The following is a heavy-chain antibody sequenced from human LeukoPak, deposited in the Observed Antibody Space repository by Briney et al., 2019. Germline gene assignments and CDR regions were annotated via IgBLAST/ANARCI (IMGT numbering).Heavy chain of an antibody. J-gene: IGHJ6*02. Sequence: PSETLSLTCTVSGGSISSGDYYWSWIRQPPGKGLEWIGYIYYSGSTYYNPSLKSRVTISVDTSKNQFSLKLSSVTAADTAVYYCASSGIVVVPAAPPPYYYYGMDVWGQGTTVAVSS. D-gene: IGHD2-2*01. CDR3: ASSGIVVVPAAPPPYYYYGMDV. CDR1: GGSISSGDYY. V-gene: IGHV4-30-4*01. CDR2: IYYSGST.